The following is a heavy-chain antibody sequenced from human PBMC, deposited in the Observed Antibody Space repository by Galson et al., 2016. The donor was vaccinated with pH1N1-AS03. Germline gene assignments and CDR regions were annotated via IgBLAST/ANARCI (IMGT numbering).Heavy chain of an antibody. V-gene: IGHV2-5*01. J-gene: IGHJ4*02. CDR3: AHRFYGSGASFFDC. CDR2: IYWHDDK. D-gene: IGHD3-10*01. Sequence: PALVKPTQTLTLTCTFSGFSLPDGGLGVGWIRQPPGKALEWLGMIYWHDDKRYNLSLQNRLTLTQGVSKREVVLQMTNVDPEDTATYYCAHRFYGSGASFFDCWGQGVVVVVS. CDR1: GFSLPDGGLG.